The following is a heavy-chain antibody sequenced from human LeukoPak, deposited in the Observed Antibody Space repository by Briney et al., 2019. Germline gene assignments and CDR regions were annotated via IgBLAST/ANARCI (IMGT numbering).Heavy chain of an antibody. CDR3: ARDLHGGNSFTSDWYFDL. V-gene: IGHV3-53*04. CDR2: IYSGGST. Sequence: PGGSLRLSCAASGFTVSSNYMSWVRQAPGKGLEWVSVIYSGGSTYYADSVKGRFTISRHNSKNTLYLQMNSLRAEDTAVYYCARDLHGGNSFTSDWYFDLWGRGTLVTVSS. CDR1: GFTVSSNY. D-gene: IGHD4-23*01. J-gene: IGHJ2*01.